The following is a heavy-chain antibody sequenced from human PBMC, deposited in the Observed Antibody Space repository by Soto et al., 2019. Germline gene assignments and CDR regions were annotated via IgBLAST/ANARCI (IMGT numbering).Heavy chain of an antibody. CDR2: IYPSDSTT. CDR1: GYSFTNYW. Sequence: GESLKISCEGSGYSFTNYWIAWVRQMPGKGLEYIGIIYPSDSTTRYSPSFQGQVTISADKSISTAYLQWSSLMASDTAIYYCARYGFYGDYSSNYFDPWGQGTLVTVSS. V-gene: IGHV5-51*01. D-gene: IGHD4-17*01. J-gene: IGHJ5*02. CDR3: ARYGFYGDYSSNYFDP.